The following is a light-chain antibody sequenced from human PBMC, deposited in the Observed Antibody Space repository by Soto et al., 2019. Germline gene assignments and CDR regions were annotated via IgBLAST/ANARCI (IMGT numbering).Light chain of an antibody. V-gene: IGKV1-5*03. CDR2: KAS. CDR3: QHYSSYSEA. CDR1: QTISSW. Sequence: DIQMTQSPSTLSGSVGDRVTITCRASQTISSWLDWYQQKPGKAPKLLIYKASTLKSGVPSRFSGSGSGTEFALTCSRLQPDDFATYYCQHYSSYSEAFGQGTKVEL. J-gene: IGKJ1*01.